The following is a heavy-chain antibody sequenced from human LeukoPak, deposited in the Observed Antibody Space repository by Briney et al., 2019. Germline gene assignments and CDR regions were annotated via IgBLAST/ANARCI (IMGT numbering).Heavy chain of an antibody. J-gene: IGHJ4*02. CDR3: ASRRVEMATIGADY. CDR2: ITTSSSHI. D-gene: IGHD5-24*01. V-gene: IGHV3-21*01. Sequence: GGSLRLSCAASGFTFSNYNMNWVRQAPGKGLEWVSSITTSSSHIYYADSVEGRFTISRDNAKNSLYLQMNSLRAEDTAVYYCASRRVEMATIGADYWGQGTLVTVSS. CDR1: GFTFSNYN.